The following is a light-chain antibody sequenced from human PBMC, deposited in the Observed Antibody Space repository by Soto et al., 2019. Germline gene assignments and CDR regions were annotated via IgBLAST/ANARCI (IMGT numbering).Light chain of an antibody. J-gene: IGLJ3*02. CDR1: SSDVGGYNY. V-gene: IGLV2-14*03. Sequence: QSVLTQPASVSGSPGQSITISCTGTSSDVGGYNYVSWYQHHPDKAPNLMIFDVNNRPSGISSRFSGSKSGNTASLTISGLQAEDEAAYYCSSYTSSSPRLVFGGGTKLTVL. CDR2: DVN. CDR3: SSYTSSSPRLV.